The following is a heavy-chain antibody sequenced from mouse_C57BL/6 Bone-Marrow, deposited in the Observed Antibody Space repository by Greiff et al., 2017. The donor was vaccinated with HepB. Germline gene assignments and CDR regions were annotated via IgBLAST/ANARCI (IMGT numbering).Heavy chain of an antibody. V-gene: IGHV14-4*01. J-gene: IGHJ1*03. CDR2: IDPENGDT. CDR3: ARWKYDYPYWYFDV. Sequence: VQLQQSGAELVRPGASVKLSCTASGFNIKDDYMHWVKQRPEQGLEWIGWIDPENGDTEYASKFQGKATITADTSSNTAYLQLSSLTSEDTAVYYCARWKYDYPYWYFDVWGTGTTVTVSS. D-gene: IGHD2-4*01. CDR1: GFNIKDDY.